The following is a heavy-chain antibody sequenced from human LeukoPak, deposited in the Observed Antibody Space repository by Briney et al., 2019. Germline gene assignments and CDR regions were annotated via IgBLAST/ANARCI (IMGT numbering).Heavy chain of an antibody. V-gene: IGHV4-34*01. CDR3: ARVSFHTMIVVVTPDDAFDI. J-gene: IGHJ3*02. CDR1: GGSFSGYY. CDR2: INHSGST. D-gene: IGHD3-22*01. Sequence: PSETLSLTCAVYGGSFSGYYWSLIRQPPGKGLEWIGEINHSGSTNYNPSLKSRVTISVDTSKNQFSLKLSSVTAADTAVYYCARVSFHTMIVVVTPDDAFDIWGQGTMVTVSS.